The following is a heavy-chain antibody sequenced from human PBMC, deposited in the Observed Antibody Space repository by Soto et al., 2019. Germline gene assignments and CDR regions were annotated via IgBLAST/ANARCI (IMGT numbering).Heavy chain of an antibody. CDR1: GFSLRTTGVC. J-gene: IGHJ4*02. D-gene: IGHD6-19*01. Sequence: SGPTLVNPTQTLTLTCTFSGFSLRTTGVCVSWIRQPPGKALEWLALIDWNDDKYFNTSLKTRLTISKDTSKNQVILTMTNMDPVDTATYYCARGYRSGFVFYYWGQGTLVTVSS. V-gene: IGHV2-70*01. CDR3: ARGYRSGFVFYY. CDR2: IDWNDDK.